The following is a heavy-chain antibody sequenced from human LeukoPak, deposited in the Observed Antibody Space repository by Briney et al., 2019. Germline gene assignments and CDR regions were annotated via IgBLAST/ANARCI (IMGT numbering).Heavy chain of an antibody. Sequence: PGRSLRLSCAASGFTFSSYGMHWARQAPGKGLEWVSAISGSGGSTYYADSVKGRFTISRDNSKNTLYLQMNSLRAEDTAVYYCARNPAVAPGWYFDLWGRGTLVTVSS. CDR3: ARNPAVAPGWYFDL. D-gene: IGHD2-15*01. CDR2: ISGSGGST. J-gene: IGHJ2*01. CDR1: GFTFSSYG. V-gene: IGHV3-23*01.